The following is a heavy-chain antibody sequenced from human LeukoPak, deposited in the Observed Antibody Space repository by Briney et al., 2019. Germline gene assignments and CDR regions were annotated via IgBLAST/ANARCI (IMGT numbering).Heavy chain of an antibody. J-gene: IGHJ5*02. V-gene: IGHV3-23*01. CDR1: GFTFSSYW. CDR2: ISGRGAET. Sequence: GGSLRLSCAASGFTFSSYWVSWVRQAPGKGLEWVSTISGRGAETFYADSVKGRFTISRDNSENTVYLQMNSLRAEDTAVYYCAKVPDIVVVPAAPWFDPWGQGTLVTVSS. D-gene: IGHD2-2*01. CDR3: AKVPDIVVVPAAPWFDP.